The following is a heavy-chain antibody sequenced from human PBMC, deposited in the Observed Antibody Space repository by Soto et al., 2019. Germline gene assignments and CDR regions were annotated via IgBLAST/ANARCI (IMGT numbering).Heavy chain of an antibody. J-gene: IGHJ4*02. Sequence: PSETLSLTCTVSGGTISSWYWSWIRQPPGKGLEWIGYIYYSGSTNCNPSLKSRVTISVDTSKNQFSLKLSSVTAADTAVYYCAREKPYSSSWYHDYWGQGTLVTAPQ. CDR3: AREKPYSSSWYHDY. V-gene: IGHV4-59*12. CDR1: GGTISSWY. CDR2: IYYSGST. D-gene: IGHD6-13*01.